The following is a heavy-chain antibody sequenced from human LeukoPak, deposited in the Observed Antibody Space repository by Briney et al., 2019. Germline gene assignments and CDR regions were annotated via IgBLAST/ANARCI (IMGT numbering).Heavy chain of an antibody. V-gene: IGHV3-48*01. J-gene: IGHJ4*02. CDR2: ITSSSSAI. CDR1: GFTFSGYS. CDR3: ARVRGSYYFDY. D-gene: IGHD1-26*01. Sequence: GGSLRLSCAASGFTFSGYSMNWVRQAPGKGLEWVSYITSSSSAIYYADSVKGRFTISRDNAKNSLYLQMNSLRAKDTAVYYCARVRGSYYFDYWGQGTLVTVSS.